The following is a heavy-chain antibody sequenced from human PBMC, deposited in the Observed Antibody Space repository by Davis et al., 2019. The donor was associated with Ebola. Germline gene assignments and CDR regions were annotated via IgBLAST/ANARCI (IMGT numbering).Heavy chain of an antibody. J-gene: IGHJ4*02. V-gene: IGHV4-39*01. CDR1: GGSISSSSYY. D-gene: IGHD1-1*01. CDR3: ASRGTTGTTGYFDY. Sequence: SETLSLTCTVSGGSISSSSYYWGWIRQPPGKGLEWIGSIYYSGSTYYNPSLKSRVTISVDTSKNQFSLKLSSVTAADTAVYYCASRGTTGTTGYFDYWGQGTLVTVSS. CDR2: IYYSGST.